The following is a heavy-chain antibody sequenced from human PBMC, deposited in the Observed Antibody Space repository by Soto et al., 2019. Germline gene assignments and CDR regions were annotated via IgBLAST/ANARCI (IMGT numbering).Heavy chain of an antibody. Sequence: GGSLRLSCAVSGFSFSSSSFCWFRLAPGPGKEWVSAISGSGGSTYYADSVKGRFTISRDNSKNTLYLQMNSLRAEDTAVYYCAKDRSSYCSTTKRYSVFDLWGKGNLVTVYS. CDR2: ISGSGGST. J-gene: IGHJ4*02. CDR1: GFSFSSSS. D-gene: IGHD2-2*01. V-gene: IGHV3-23*01. CDR3: AKDRSSYCSTTKRYSVFDL.